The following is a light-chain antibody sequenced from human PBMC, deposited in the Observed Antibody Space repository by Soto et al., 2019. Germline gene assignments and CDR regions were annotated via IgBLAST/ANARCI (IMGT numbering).Light chain of an antibody. CDR2: AAS. V-gene: IGKV1-39*01. J-gene: IGKJ2*01. CDR3: QWSYKTPHT. Sequence: DIQMPQSPSSLSASVGDRVTITCRASQGISVSLLWYQQRQGTAPKLLLYAASNLLSGVPSRFSGSGSATNFTPAISSLQLEDFATYYCQWSYKTPHTVGQPTKRETK. CDR1: QGISVS.